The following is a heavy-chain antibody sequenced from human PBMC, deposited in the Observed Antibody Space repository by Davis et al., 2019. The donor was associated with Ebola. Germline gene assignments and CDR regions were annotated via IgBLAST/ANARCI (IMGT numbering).Heavy chain of an antibody. D-gene: IGHD6-13*01. CDR1: GGSFSGYY. V-gene: IGHV4-34*01. CDR3: AKEWGIAARDTASWY. Sequence: ESLKISCAVYGGSFSGYYWTWIRQPPGKGLEWIGEIDHSGRTTWNASLKSRVTISVDTSKNQFSLKLTSVTAADTAIYYCAKEWGIAARDTASWYWCPGTLVTVSS. CDR2: IDHSGRT. J-gene: IGHJ4*02.